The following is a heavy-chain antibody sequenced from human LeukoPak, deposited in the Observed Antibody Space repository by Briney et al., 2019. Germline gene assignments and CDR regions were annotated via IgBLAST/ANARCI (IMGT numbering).Heavy chain of an antibody. CDR2: IIPIFGTA. CDR3: ARDPGGYCSGGSCYGAFDI. CDR1: GGTFSSYA. D-gene: IGHD2-15*01. Sequence: GSSVKVSCKASGGTFSSYAISWVRQAPGQGLEWMGGIIPIFGTANYAQKFQGRVTITTDESTSTAYMELSSLRSEDTAVYYCARDPGGYCSGGSCYGAFDIWGQGTMVTVSS. V-gene: IGHV1-69*05. J-gene: IGHJ3*02.